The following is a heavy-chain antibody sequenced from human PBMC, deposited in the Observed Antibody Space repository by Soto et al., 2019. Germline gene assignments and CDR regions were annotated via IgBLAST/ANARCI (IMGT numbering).Heavy chain of an antibody. CDR3: AKWTDTVVEAALAGGAFDI. CDR1: GFSFSTYA. V-gene: IGHV3-23*01. CDR2: ISASGATT. Sequence: EVQLLESGGNLVQPGGSLRLSCAASGFSFSTYALTWVRQVPGKGLEWVSGISASGATTYYADSVKGRFTISRDNSKNTVFLHMTSLRAEDTALDYCAKWTDTVVEAALAGGAFDIWGQGTTVTVSS. J-gene: IGHJ3*02. D-gene: IGHD2-2*01.